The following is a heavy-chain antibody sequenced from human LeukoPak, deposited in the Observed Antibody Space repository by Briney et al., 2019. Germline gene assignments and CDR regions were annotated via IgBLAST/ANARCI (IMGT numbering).Heavy chain of an antibody. D-gene: IGHD3-16*01. J-gene: IGHJ4*02. CDR1: GGSLSGYY. V-gene: IGHV4-34*01. CDR3: ARSRGGYFDY. Sequence: SETLSLTCAVYGGSLSGYYWSWIRQPPGKGLEWIGEINHSGSTNYNPSLKSRVTISVDRSKNQFSLKLSSVTAADTAVYYCARSRGGYFDYWGQGTLVTVSS. CDR2: INHSGST.